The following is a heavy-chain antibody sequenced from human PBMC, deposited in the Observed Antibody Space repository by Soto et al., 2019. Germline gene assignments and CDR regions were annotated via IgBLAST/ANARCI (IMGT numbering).Heavy chain of an antibody. CDR1: GGSISSYY. CDR3: ARHVGYSSSPPLY. V-gene: IGHV4-59*08. Sequence: QVQLQESGPGLVKPSETLSLTCTVSGGSISSYYWSWIRQPPGKGLEWIGYIYYSGSTNYNPSLKSRVTISVETSKNQFSRKLSSVTAADTAVYYCARHVGYSSSPPLYWGQGTLVTVSS. D-gene: IGHD6-13*01. CDR2: IYYSGST. J-gene: IGHJ4*02.